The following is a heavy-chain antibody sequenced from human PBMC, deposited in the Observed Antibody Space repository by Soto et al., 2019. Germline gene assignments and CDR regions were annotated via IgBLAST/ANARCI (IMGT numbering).Heavy chain of an antibody. CDR1: GFTFSNFA. J-gene: IGHJ6*03. D-gene: IGHD2-2*01. CDR3: AKDTSSSPYYMDV. V-gene: IGHV3-23*01. CDR2: ISGSTGST. Sequence: EVQVLESGGSLVQPGGSLRLSCAASGFTFSNFAMSWVRHAPGKGLEWVSEISGSTGSTYYADSVKGRFTISRDNSKNTLHLQMNSLRAEDTAVYYCAKDTSSSPYYMDVWGKGTTVTVSS.